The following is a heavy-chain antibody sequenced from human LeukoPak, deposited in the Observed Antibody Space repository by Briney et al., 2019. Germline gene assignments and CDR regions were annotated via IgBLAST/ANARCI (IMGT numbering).Heavy chain of an antibody. D-gene: IGHD2-15*01. CDR3: ARGRDEYCSGGSCYERPFDP. CDR2: LYLSGST. Sequence: SETLSLTCTVSGASITGTSYYWSWIRQPAGKVLEWIWRLYLSGSTDYTPSLKSRVTISVDMSKNQLYLKLTSVTPADTAVYYCARGRDEYCSGGSCYERPFDPWGQGTLVTVSS. CDR1: GASITGTSYY. V-gene: IGHV4-61*02. J-gene: IGHJ5*02.